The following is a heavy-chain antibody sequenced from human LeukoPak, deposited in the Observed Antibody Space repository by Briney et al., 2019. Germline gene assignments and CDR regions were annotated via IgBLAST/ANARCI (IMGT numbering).Heavy chain of an antibody. CDR3: ARSPHYGSGGSYDY. D-gene: IGHD3-10*01. J-gene: IGHJ4*02. V-gene: IGHV3-30*01. Sequence: SVKGRFTISRDNSKNTLYVQMNSLRSEDTAVYYCARSPHYGSGGSYDYWGQGTLVTVSS.